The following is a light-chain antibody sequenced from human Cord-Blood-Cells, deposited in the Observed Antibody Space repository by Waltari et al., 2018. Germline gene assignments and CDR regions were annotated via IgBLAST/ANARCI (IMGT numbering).Light chain of an antibody. J-gene: IGKJ4*01. CDR1: QSVSSY. Sequence: EIVLTQSPATLSLSPGERATLSCRVSQSVSSYLAWYQQKPGQAPRLLIYVASNRATGIPARFSGSGSGTDFTLTISRLEPEDFAVYYCQQRSNWPPSFVGGTKVEIK. V-gene: IGKV3-11*01. CDR3: QQRSNWPPS. CDR2: VAS.